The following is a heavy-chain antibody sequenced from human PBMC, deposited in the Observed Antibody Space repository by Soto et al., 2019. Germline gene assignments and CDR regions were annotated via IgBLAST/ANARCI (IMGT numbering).Heavy chain of an antibody. CDR1: GGTFSSYA. CDR3: ARGRCGGVCYPVGGGAFDI. CDR2: IIPIFGTA. D-gene: IGHD2-21*02. J-gene: IGHJ3*02. V-gene: IGHV1-69*01. Sequence: QVQLVQSGAEVKKPGSSVKVSCKASGGTFSSYAISWVRQAPGQGLEWMGGIIPIFGTANYAQKFQGRVTITADESTSTAYMELSSLRSEDTAVYYCARGRCGGVCYPVGGGAFDIWGQGTMVTVSS.